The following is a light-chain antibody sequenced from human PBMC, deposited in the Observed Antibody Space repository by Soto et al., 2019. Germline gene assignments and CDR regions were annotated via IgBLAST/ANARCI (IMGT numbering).Light chain of an antibody. J-gene: IGLJ3*02. CDR2: SDD. Sequence: QSVLAQPPSASGTRGQRVSISCSGSSSNIGASSVNWYQHVPRAAPQLLIYSDDQRPSKVPDRFSGSKSGTSASLAISGLRSDDEGDYYCAAWDDTLNEWVFGGGTQLTVL. CDR3: AAWDDTLNEWV. V-gene: IGLV1-44*01. CDR1: SSNIGASS.